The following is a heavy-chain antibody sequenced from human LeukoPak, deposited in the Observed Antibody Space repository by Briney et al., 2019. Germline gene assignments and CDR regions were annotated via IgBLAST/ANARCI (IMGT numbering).Heavy chain of an antibody. CDR1: GYTFTSYD. CDR2: MNPNSGNT. D-gene: IGHD6-13*01. Sequence: HGASVTVSCKASGYTFTSYDINWVRQATGQGLEWMGWMNPNSGNTGYAQKFQGRVTMTRNTSISTAYMELSSLRSEDTAVYYCARVGDSSSWYDLLIDYWGQGTLVTVSS. CDR3: ARVGDSSSWYDLLIDY. V-gene: IGHV1-8*01. J-gene: IGHJ4*02.